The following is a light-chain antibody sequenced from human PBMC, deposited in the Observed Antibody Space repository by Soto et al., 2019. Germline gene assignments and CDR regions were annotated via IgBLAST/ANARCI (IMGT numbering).Light chain of an antibody. CDR1: QSVSSTY. CDR2: GAS. CDR3: QQYGGSPPYT. J-gene: IGKJ2*01. Sequence: EIVLTQSPGTLSLSPGERATLSCRASQSVSSTYLAWYQHKPGHAPRLLIYGASSRATGIPDRFSGSGSGTHFTLTISRLEPEDFALYYCQQYGGSPPYTFGQGTKLEIK. V-gene: IGKV3-20*01.